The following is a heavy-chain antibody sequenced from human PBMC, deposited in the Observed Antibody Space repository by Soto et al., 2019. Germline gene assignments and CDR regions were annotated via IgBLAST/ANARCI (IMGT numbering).Heavy chain of an antibody. J-gene: IGHJ4*02. Sequence: SETLSLTCTVSGGSISSSSYYWGWIRQPPGKGLEWIGSIYYSGSTYYNPSLKSRVTISVDTSKNQFSLKLSSVTAADTAVYYCAIWFGELLYYFDFWAQGTLVTVSS. CDR2: IYYSGST. D-gene: IGHD3-10*01. CDR3: AIWFGELLYYFDF. CDR1: GGSISSSSYY. V-gene: IGHV4-39*01.